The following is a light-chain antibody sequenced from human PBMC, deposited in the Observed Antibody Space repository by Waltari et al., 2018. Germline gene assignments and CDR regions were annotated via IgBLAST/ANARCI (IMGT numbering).Light chain of an antibody. CDR3: HQYNDGPPFN. J-gene: IGKJ2*01. Sequence: EIVMTQSPATLSVSPGERAILSCRASQSVTNNLAWYQQKPGQAPRLLIYGASTRATDIPARFSGSGSGTEFTLTISSLQSEDCAVYYCHQYNDGPPFNFGQGTKLEIK. V-gene: IGKV3-15*01. CDR2: GAS. CDR1: QSVTNN.